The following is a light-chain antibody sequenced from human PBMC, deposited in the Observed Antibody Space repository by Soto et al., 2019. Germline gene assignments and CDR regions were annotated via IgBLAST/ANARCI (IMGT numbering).Light chain of an antibody. CDR3: LQVYSFPRT. V-gene: IGKV1-12*01. J-gene: IGKJ1*01. Sequence: DDQMTLSPSTLSTTERDRITVTFRASQDIGGRLAWFQQKPGKAPQYLIQAASILQSGVPSRFSGSGSGTEFILTINNLQPQDFASYFCLQVYSFPRTFGLGGMVDI. CDR1: QDIGGR. CDR2: AAS.